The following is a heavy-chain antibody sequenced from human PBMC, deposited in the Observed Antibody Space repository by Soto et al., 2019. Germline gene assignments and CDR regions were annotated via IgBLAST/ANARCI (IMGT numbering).Heavy chain of an antibody. CDR1: GGSFSGYY. CDR2: INHSGST. D-gene: IGHD3-22*01. V-gene: IGHV4-34*01. Sequence: SETLSLTCAVYGGSFSGYYWSWIRQPPGKGLEWIGEINHSGSTYYNPSLKSRVTISVDTSKNQFSLKLSSVTAADTAVYYCARRRGNYYDSSGYFPSYFDYWGQGTLVTVSS. CDR3: ARRRGNYYDSSGYFPSYFDY. J-gene: IGHJ4*02.